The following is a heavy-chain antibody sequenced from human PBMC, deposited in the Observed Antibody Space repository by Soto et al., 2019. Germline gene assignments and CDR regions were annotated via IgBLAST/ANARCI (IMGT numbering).Heavy chain of an antibody. D-gene: IGHD5-12*01. Sequence: SETLSLTCTVSGGSISSSSYYWGWIRQPPGKGLERIGSIYYSGSTYYNPSLKSRVTISVDTSKNQFSLKLSSVTAADTAVYYCARLGGVYSGYDFSAYWGQGTLVTVSS. J-gene: IGHJ4*02. CDR3: ARLGGVYSGYDFSAY. CDR1: GGSISSSSYY. CDR2: IYYSGST. V-gene: IGHV4-39*01.